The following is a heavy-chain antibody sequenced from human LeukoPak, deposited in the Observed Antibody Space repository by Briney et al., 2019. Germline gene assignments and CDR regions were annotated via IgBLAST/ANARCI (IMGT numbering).Heavy chain of an antibody. V-gene: IGHV3-15*01. Sequence: PGGSLRLSCAASGFTFSNAWMSWVRQAPGKGLEWVGRIKSKTDGGTTDYAAPVKGRFTISRDDSKNTLYLQMNSLKTEDTAVYYCTTEGYYYGSRSYYTRGAFDIWGQGTMVTVSS. CDR2: IKSKTDGGTT. CDR3: TTEGYYYGSRSYYTRGAFDI. J-gene: IGHJ3*02. D-gene: IGHD3-10*01. CDR1: GFTFSNAW.